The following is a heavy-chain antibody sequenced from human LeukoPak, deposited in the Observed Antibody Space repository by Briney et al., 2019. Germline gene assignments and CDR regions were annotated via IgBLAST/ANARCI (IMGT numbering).Heavy chain of an antibody. D-gene: IGHD6-6*01. Sequence: GGSLRLSCAASGFTFNSYNMNWVRQAPGKGLEWVSYISSSSSTIFYADSVKGRFTISRDSAKTSLFLQMNSLRDEDTAVYYCARAYSSSSGRDAFDSWGLGTLVTVSS. J-gene: IGHJ3*02. CDR2: ISSSSSTI. V-gene: IGHV3-48*02. CDR3: ARAYSSSSGRDAFDS. CDR1: GFTFNSYN.